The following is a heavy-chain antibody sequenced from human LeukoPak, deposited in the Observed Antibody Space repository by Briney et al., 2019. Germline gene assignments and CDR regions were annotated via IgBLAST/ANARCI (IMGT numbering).Heavy chain of an antibody. D-gene: IGHD2-15*01. CDR3: ARRAYCSGGSCFGDYYYYMDV. V-gene: IGHV5-51*01. Sequence: GESLKISCKAPGYSFTSYWIGWVGQMPGKGLEWMGIIYPGDSDTRFRPFLQAESPIPADKSTSTAYLQWSSLKASDTAIYYCARRAYCSGGSCFGDYYYYMDVWGKGTTVTVSS. CDR2: IYPGDSDT. CDR1: GYSFTSYW. J-gene: IGHJ6*03.